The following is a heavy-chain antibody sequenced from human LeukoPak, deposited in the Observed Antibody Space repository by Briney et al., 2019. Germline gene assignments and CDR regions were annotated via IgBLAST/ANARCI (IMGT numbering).Heavy chain of an antibody. CDR3: ARDQWAWGSYRYPYDY. Sequence: GASVTVSCKASGYSFTSHGISWVRQAPGQGLEWMGWISAYNGNTNYVQKFQGRVIMTTDTSTSTAYMELRSLRSDDTAVYYCARDQWAWGSYRYPYDYWGQGTLVTVSS. V-gene: IGHV1-18*01. CDR1: GYSFTSHG. CDR2: ISAYNGNT. J-gene: IGHJ4*02. D-gene: IGHD3-16*02.